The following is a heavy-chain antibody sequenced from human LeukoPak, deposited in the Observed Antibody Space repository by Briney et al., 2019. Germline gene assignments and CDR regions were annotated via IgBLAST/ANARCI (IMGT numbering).Heavy chain of an antibody. V-gene: IGHV3-23*01. D-gene: IGHD2-21*02. CDR3: AKDRGSYCGGDCYSSPIDY. J-gene: IGHJ4*02. Sequence: GGSLRLSCAASALTFSGYAMCWVRQAPVKGLEWVSDISGSGGSTYYADSVKGRFTISRDNSKNTLYLQMNSLRAEDAAVYYCAKDRGSYCGGDCYSSPIDYWGQGTLVTVSS. CDR2: ISGSGGST. CDR1: ALTFSGYA.